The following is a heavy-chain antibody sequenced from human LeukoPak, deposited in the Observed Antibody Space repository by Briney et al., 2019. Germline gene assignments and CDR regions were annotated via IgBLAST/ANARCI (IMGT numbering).Heavy chain of an antibody. J-gene: IGHJ4*02. CDR1: GGSISIYY. V-gene: IGHV4-59*01. CDR3: ARGGMATVHFYY. D-gene: IGHD5-24*01. Sequence: NPSETLSLTCTVSGGSISIYYWSWIRQPPEKGLECIGYNYYSGSTNYNPSLKSRVTISVDTSKNQFSLKQSSVTAADTAVYYCARGGMATVHFYYWGQGTLVTVSS. CDR2: NYYSGST.